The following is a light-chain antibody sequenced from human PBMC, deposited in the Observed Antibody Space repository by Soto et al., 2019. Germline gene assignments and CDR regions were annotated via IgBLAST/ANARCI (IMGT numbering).Light chain of an antibody. V-gene: IGKV1-39*01. CDR1: QSISSY. CDR2: AAS. J-gene: IGKJ1*01. CDR3: QQSYTTPRT. Sequence: DIQMTQSPSSLSASVGDRVTITCRASQSISSYLNWYQQKPGKAPKLLIYAASSLQSGVPSRFSSSGSGTDFTLTISSLQPEDFVTYYCQQSYTTPRTLAQGTNVDIK.